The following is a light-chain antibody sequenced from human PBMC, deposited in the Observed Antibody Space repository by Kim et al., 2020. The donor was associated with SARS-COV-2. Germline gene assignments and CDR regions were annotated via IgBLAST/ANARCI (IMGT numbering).Light chain of an antibody. V-gene: IGKV1-5*01. Sequence: LSASVGDRVTITCRASQSISSWLAWYQQKPGKAPKLLIYDASSLESGVPSRFSGSGSGTEFTLTISSLQPDDFATYYCQQYNSYCTFGQGTKVDI. CDR1: QSISSW. CDR3: QQYNSYCT. J-gene: IGKJ1*01. CDR2: DAS.